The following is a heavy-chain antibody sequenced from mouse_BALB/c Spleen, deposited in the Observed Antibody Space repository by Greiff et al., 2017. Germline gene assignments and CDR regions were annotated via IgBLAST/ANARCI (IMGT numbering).Heavy chain of an antibody. V-gene: IGHV1-63*02. J-gene: IGHJ1*01. D-gene: IGHD2-3*01. CDR2: IYPGGGYT. CDR1: GYTFTNYW. CDR3: ARGWSHWYFDV. Sequence: VQLQQSGAELVRPGTSVKISCKASGYTFTNYWLGWVKQRPGHGLEWIGDIYPGGGYTNYNEKFKGKATLTADTSSSTAYMQLSSLTSEDSAVYFCARGWSHWYFDVWGAGTTVTVSS.